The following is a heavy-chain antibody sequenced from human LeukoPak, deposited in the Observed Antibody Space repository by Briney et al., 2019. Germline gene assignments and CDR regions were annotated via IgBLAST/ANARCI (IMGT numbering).Heavy chain of an antibody. CDR2: INPNSGGT. J-gene: IGHJ6*03. Sequence: ASVKVSCKASGYTFTGYYMHWVRRAPGQGLEWMGWINPNSGGTNYAQKFQGRVTMTRDTSISTAYMELSRLRSDDTAVYYCARESEDSSGYYYVSYYYYMDVWGKGTTVTISS. D-gene: IGHD3-22*01. V-gene: IGHV1-2*02. CDR1: GYTFTGYY. CDR3: ARESEDSSGYYYVSYYYYMDV.